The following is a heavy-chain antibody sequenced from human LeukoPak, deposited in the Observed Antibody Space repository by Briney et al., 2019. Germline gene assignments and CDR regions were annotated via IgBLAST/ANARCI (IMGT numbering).Heavy chain of an antibody. CDR1: GYTFSSYE. Sequence: GASVKVSCKASGYTFSSYEINWVRQTTGQGLEWMGGMNPNSGQTGYAQKFQGRVTMTRNSSISTAYLELSSLRSEDSAVYYCAREGIADTVGWFDPWGQGTLVTVSS. V-gene: IGHV1-8*01. CDR3: AREGIADTVGWFDP. D-gene: IGHD6-13*01. CDR2: MNPNSGQT. J-gene: IGHJ5*02.